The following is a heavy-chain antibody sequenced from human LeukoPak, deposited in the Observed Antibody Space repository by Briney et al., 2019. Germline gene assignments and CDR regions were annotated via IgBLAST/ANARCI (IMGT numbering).Heavy chain of an antibody. D-gene: IGHD6-19*01. CDR3: ATNLVAVAGRAEYFQH. CDR1: GYTFTSYG. V-gene: IGHV1-18*01. J-gene: IGHJ1*01. CDR2: ISAYNGNT. Sequence: ASVKVSCKASGYTFTSYGISWVRQAPGQGLEWMGWISAYNGNTNYAQKLQGRVTMTTDTSTSTAYMELRSLRSEDTAVYYCATNLVAVAGRAEYFQHWGQGTLVTVSS.